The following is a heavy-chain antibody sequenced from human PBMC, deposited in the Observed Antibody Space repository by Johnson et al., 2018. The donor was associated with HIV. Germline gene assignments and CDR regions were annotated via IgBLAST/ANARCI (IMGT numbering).Heavy chain of an antibody. CDR3: ARGGGRGAFDI. CDR2: IRFDGSIE. D-gene: IGHD3-16*01. Sequence: QVQLVESGGGVVQPGRSLRLSCAASGFTFSSYAMHWVRQAPGKGLEWVAFIRFDGSIEYQRDSVKGRFSISRDNSKKTMYLQMNSLRDEDTAVYYGARGGGRGAFDIWGQGTMVTVSS. J-gene: IGHJ3*02. CDR1: GFTFSSYA. V-gene: IGHV3-33*01.